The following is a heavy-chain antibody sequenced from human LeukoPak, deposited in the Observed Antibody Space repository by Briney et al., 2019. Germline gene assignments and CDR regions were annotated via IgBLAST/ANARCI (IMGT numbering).Heavy chain of an antibody. CDR3: AKNVLRFLEPGLNYCMDV. V-gene: IGHV3-23*01. Sequence: GGSLRLSCAASGFTFSSYAMHLVRQAPGKGLEWVSVISGSGGSTYHADSVKGRFSISRDNSKNTLYLQMNSLRAEDTAVYYCAKNVLRFLEPGLNYCMDVWGKGTTVTVSS. CDR1: GFTFSSYA. D-gene: IGHD3-3*01. J-gene: IGHJ6*03. CDR2: ISGSGGST.